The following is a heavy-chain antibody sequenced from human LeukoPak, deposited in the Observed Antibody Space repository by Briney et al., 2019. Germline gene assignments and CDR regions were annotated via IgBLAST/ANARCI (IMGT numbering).Heavy chain of an antibody. V-gene: IGHV1-69*05. CDR3: ARGKSGYDYGLDH. Sequence: SVKVSCKASGGTFSRHAISWVRQAPGQGLDGVGGLIPVFGTTNYAEQFQGRVTITTDESTRTSYMELRRLTSDDTAVYYCARGKSGYDYGLDHWGQGILVIASS. D-gene: IGHD5-12*01. CDR1: GGTFSRHA. J-gene: IGHJ4*02. CDR2: LIPVFGTT.